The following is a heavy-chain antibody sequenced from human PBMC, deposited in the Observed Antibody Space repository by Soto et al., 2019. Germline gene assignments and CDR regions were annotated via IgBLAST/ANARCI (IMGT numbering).Heavy chain of an antibody. CDR3: ATNIAAAGNSYYGMDV. CDR2: IHVGTSDI. CDR1: GDKFTNYW. J-gene: IGHJ6*02. D-gene: IGHD6-13*01. V-gene: IGHV5-51*01. Sequence: GESLKISCKDSGDKFTNYWIAWVRQMPGKGLEWMGIIHVGTSDIRYTPSFQGQVTISADKSISTAYLQWSSLKASDTAMYYCATNIAAAGNSYYGMDVWGQGTTVTVSS.